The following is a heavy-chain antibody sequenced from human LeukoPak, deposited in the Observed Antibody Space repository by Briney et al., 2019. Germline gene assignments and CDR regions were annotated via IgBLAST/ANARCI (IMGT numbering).Heavy chain of an antibody. D-gene: IGHD5-18*01. CDR3: ARYNSYGPNWFDP. V-gene: IGHV5-51*01. CDR1: GYSFTSYW. CDR2: IYPGDSDT. Sequence: GESLKISCKGSGYSFTSYWIGWVRQMPVKGLEWMGLIYPGDSDTRYSPSFQGQVTISADKSISTAYLQWSRLKASDTAMYYFARYNSYGPNWFDPWGQGTLVTVSS. J-gene: IGHJ5*02.